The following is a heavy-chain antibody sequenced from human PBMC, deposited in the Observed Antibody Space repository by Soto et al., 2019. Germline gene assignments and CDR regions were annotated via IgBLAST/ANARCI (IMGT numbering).Heavy chain of an antibody. Sequence: GGSLRLSCAAYGFRFDNYDFSWVRQAPGKGLEWVSAISSSGSSTYYADSVKGRLTISGDNSKNTLYLQMNSLRAEDTAVYYCATLRSRFDYWGQGTLVTVSS. CDR1: GFRFDNYD. V-gene: IGHV3-23*01. J-gene: IGHJ4*02. CDR2: ISSSGSST. CDR3: ATLRSRFDY. D-gene: IGHD3-16*01.